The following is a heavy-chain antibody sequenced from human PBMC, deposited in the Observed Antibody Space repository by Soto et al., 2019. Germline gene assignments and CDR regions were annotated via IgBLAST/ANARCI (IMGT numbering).Heavy chain of an antibody. Sequence: QVQLVQSGAEVKKPGSSVTVSCKASGGTFSSYTISWVRQAPGQGLEWMGGIIPIFGTENYAQKFQGRVTITADASESPAYMELSSLRSEDTAVYYCARGNHRWLQLWYFDLWGRGTLFTVSS. CDR2: IIPIFGTE. CDR3: ARGNHRWLQLWYFDL. J-gene: IGHJ2*01. CDR1: GGTFSSYT. V-gene: IGHV1-69*12. D-gene: IGHD5-12*01.